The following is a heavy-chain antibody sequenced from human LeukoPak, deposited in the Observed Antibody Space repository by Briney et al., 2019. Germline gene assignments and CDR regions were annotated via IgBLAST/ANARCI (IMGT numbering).Heavy chain of an antibody. CDR2: ISWNSGSI. V-gene: IGHV3-9*03. CDR1: GFTFDDYA. J-gene: IGHJ6*03. Sequence: GGSLRLSCGASGFTFDDYAMHWVRQAPGKGLEWVSGISWNSGSIGYADSVKGRFTISRDNAKNSLYLQMNSLRAEDMALYYCAKDIARSGYYYMEVWGKGTTVTVSS. CDR3: AKDIARSGYYYMEV.